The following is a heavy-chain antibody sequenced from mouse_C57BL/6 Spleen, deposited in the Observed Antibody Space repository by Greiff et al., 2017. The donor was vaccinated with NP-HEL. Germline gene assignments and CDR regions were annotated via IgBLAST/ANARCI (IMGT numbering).Heavy chain of an antibody. V-gene: IGHV5-4*03. CDR3: ASRRGNYFDY. CDR1: GFTFSSYA. J-gene: IGHJ2*01. CDR2: ISDGGSYT. Sequence: EVKVVESGGGLVKPGGSLKLSCAASGFTFSSYAMSWVRQTPEKRLEWVATISDGGSYTYYPDNVKGRFTISRDNAKNNLYLQMSHLKSEDTAMYYCASRRGNYFDYWGQGTTLTVSS.